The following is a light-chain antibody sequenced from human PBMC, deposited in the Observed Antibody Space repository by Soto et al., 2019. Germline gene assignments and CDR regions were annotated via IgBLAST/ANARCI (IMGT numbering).Light chain of an antibody. Sequence: EIVMTQSPATLSVSPGERATLSCRASQGISSSLAWYQQKPGQAPRLLIYGASTRATGIPARFSGSGSGTEFTLTISSLQSEDFAVYYCQQYDNAPQTFGQGTRVEIK. J-gene: IGKJ1*01. CDR3: QQYDNAPQT. CDR2: GAS. V-gene: IGKV3-15*01. CDR1: QGISSS.